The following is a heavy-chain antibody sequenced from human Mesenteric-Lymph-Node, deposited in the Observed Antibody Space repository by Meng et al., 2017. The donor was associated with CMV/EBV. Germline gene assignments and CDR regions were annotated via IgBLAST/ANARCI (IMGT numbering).Heavy chain of an antibody. J-gene: IGHJ4*02. D-gene: IGHD2-21*02. V-gene: IGHV2-5*02. CDR2: IYWDGDR. CDR1: GFSLTTTGVG. CDR3: AHRTATAYLDY. Sequence: PFLGFSLTTTGVGVGWIRQPPGKALEWLVLIYWDGDRYYNPSLKSRLTITKDTSKNQVVLTMTNMDPVDTATYYCAHRTATAYLDYWGQGTLVTVSS.